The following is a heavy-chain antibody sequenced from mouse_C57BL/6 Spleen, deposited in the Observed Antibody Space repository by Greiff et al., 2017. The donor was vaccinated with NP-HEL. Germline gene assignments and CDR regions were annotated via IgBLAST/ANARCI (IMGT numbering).Heavy chain of an antibody. D-gene: IGHD2-5*01. CDR3: ARSSNYRAMDY. Sequence: VQLQQPGAELVKPGASVKLSCKASGYTFTSYWMQWVKQRPGQGLEWIGEIDPSDSYTNYNQKFKGKATLTVDTSSSTAYMQLSSLTSEDSAVYYCARSSNYRAMDYWGQGTSVTVSS. CDR2: IDPSDSYT. J-gene: IGHJ4*01. CDR1: GYTFTSYW. V-gene: IGHV1-50*01.